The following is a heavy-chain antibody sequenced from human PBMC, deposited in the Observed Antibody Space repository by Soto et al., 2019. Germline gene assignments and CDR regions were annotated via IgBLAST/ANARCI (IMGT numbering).Heavy chain of an antibody. CDR1: GDSVSSNSAA. D-gene: IGHD6-13*01. CDR2: TYYRSKWYN. V-gene: IGHV6-1*01. J-gene: IGHJ5*02. CDR3: AMAAAPSGWFDP. Sequence: SRTLSLTCAISGDSVSSNSAAWNWIRQSPSRGLEWLGRTYYRSKWYNDYAVSVKSRITINPDTSKNQFSLQLNSVTPEDTAVYYCAMAAAPSGWFDPWGQGTLVTVSS.